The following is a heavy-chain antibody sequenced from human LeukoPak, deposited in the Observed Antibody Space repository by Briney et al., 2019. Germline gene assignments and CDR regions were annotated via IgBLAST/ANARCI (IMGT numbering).Heavy chain of an antibody. V-gene: IGHV4-61*08. Sequence: PSETLSLTCTVSGGSISSGDYYWSWIRQPPGKGLEWIGYIYYSGSTNYNPSLKSRVTISVDTSENQFSLKLSSVTAADTAVYYCAREPVVPAGGMDVWGQGTTVTVSS. CDR2: IYYSGST. J-gene: IGHJ6*02. CDR1: GGSISSGDYY. CDR3: AREPVVPAGGMDV. D-gene: IGHD2-2*01.